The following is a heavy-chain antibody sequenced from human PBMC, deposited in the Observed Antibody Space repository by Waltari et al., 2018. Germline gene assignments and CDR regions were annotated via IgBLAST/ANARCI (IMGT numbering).Heavy chain of an antibody. CDR3: ARGNYDFWSGYSYYYYGMDV. V-gene: IGHV1-18*01. CDR1: GYTFTSYG. J-gene: IGHJ6*02. D-gene: IGHD3-3*01. Sequence: QVQLVQSGAEVKKPGASVKVSCKASGYTFTSYGISWVRQAPGQGLEWMGWISAYNGNTNYAQKLQGRVTMTTDTSTSTAYMELRSLRSDDTAVYYCARGNYDFWSGYSYYYYGMDVWGQGTTVTVSS. CDR2: ISAYNGNT.